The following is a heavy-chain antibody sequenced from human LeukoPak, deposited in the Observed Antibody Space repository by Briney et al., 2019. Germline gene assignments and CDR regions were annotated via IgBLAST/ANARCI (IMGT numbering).Heavy chain of an antibody. J-gene: IGHJ4*02. Sequence: PGGSLRLSCAASGFTFSNYGMHWVRQAPGKGLEWVAVISYDGSNEYYEDSVKGRLTISRDNSRNTLYLQMSSLRADDTAVYYCARDRSSFDLWGQGALVTVSS. D-gene: IGHD6-13*01. V-gene: IGHV3-30*19. CDR1: GFTFSNYG. CDR2: ISYDGSNE. CDR3: ARDRSSFDL.